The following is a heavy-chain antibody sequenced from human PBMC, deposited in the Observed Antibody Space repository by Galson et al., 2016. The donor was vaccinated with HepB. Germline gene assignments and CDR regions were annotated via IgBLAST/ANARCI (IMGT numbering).Heavy chain of an antibody. CDR3: AKAEKWEHDF. Sequence: SLRLSCAASGFTFRSYSMHWVRRAPGKGLEWVSGILGDGDTTYYADSVKGRFTISRDNSKNALFLQMYGLRAEDTAVYHCAKAEKWEHDFWGQGTLVTVSS. V-gene: IGHV3-23*01. CDR1: GFTFRSYS. J-gene: IGHJ4*02. CDR2: ILGDGDTT. D-gene: IGHD1/OR15-1a*01.